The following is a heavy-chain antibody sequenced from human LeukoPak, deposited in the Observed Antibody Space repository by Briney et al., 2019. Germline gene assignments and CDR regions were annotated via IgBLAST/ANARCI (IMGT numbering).Heavy chain of an antibody. CDR1: GGSFSGYY. Sequence: SETLSLTCAVYGGSFSGYYWSWIRQPPGKGLEWIGEINHSGSTNYNPSLKSRVTISIDTSKNQFSLKLSSVTAADTAVYYCAGGPYYDFWSGPIYYYYMDVWGKGTTVTVSS. D-gene: IGHD3-3*01. CDR3: AGGPYYDFWSGPIYYYYMDV. J-gene: IGHJ6*03. CDR2: INHSGST. V-gene: IGHV4-34*01.